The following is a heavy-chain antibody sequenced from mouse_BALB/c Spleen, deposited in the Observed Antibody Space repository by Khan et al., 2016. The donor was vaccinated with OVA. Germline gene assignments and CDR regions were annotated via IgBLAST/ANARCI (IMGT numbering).Heavy chain of an antibody. D-gene: IGHD3-1*01. CDR1: GFSLTTYG. CDR3: ARTARATSYAMAY. V-gene: IGHV2-2*02. J-gene: IGHJ4*01. Sequence: VQLKESGPGLVQPSQSLSITCTVSGFSLTTYGIHWVRQSPGKGLEWLGVIWSGGITDYNAAFISRLNISKDNSKSQVFFKMNSLQANDTAIDYCARTARATSYAMAYWGQGTSVTVSS. CDR2: IWSGGIT.